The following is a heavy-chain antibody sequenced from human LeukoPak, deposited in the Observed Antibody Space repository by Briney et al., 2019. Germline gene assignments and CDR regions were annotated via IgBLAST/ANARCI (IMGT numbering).Heavy chain of an antibody. CDR1: GYTFTSNY. D-gene: IGHD3-16*01. V-gene: IGHV1-46*03. CDR3: AFGDYFDY. CDR2: ISPSGGST. J-gene: IGHJ4*02. Sequence: ASVKVSCKAFGYTFTSNYMHWVRQAPGQGPEWMGVISPSGGSTTYAQKFQGRVTLTRDMSTSTDYLELSSLRSDDTAVYYCAFGDYFDYWGQGTLVTVSS.